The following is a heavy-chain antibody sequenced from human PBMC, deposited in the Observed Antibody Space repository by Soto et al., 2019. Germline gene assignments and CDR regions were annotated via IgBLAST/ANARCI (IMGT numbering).Heavy chain of an antibody. Sequence: EVQLLESGGGLVQPGGSLRLSCAASGFTFSSYAMSWVRQAPGKGLEWVSAISGSGGSTYYADSVKGRFTISRDNSKNTLYLQMNSLRAEDTAVYYCAKDLMITFGGVIVLLDYWGQGTLVTVSS. J-gene: IGHJ4*02. CDR3: AKDLMITFGGVIVLLDY. D-gene: IGHD3-16*02. CDR2: ISGSGGST. V-gene: IGHV3-23*01. CDR1: GFTFSSYA.